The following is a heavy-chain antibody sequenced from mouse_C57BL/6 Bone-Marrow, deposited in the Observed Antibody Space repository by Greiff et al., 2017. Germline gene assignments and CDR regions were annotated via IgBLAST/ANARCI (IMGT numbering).Heavy chain of an antibody. CDR1: GFTFTDYY. CDR2: IRNKANGYTT. J-gene: IGHJ2*01. Sequence: EVQRVESGGGLVQPGGSLSLSCAASGFTFTDYYMSWVRQPPGKALEWLGLIRNKANGYTTEYSASVKGRFTISSDNSPSILYRRMNAVRADDCATYYCARYPYWGQGTTLTVSS. V-gene: IGHV7-3*01. CDR3: ARYPY.